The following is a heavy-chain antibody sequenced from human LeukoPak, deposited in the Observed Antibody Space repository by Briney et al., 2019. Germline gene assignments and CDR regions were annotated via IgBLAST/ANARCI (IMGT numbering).Heavy chain of an antibody. D-gene: IGHD2-2*01. Sequence: PSETLSLTCTVSGYSISSGYYWGWIRQPPGKGLEWIGSIYHSGSTYYNPSLKSRVTISVDTSKNQFSLKLSSVTAADTAVYYCARGDCSSTSCCNDAFDIWGQGTMVTVSS. J-gene: IGHJ3*02. CDR3: ARGDCSSTSCCNDAFDI. V-gene: IGHV4-38-2*02. CDR2: IYHSGST. CDR1: GYSISSGYY.